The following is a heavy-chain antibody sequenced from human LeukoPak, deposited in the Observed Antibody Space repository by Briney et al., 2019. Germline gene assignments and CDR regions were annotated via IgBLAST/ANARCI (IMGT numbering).Heavy chain of an antibody. Sequence: ASVKVSCKASGGTFSSYAISWVRQAPGQGLEWMGWINPNSGDTNYAQKFQGRVTMTRDTSISTAYMELSRLRSDDTAVYYCAREWASSSSENKNNWFDPWGQGTLVTVSS. V-gene: IGHV1-2*02. J-gene: IGHJ5*02. D-gene: IGHD6-6*01. CDR1: GGTFSSYA. CDR3: AREWASSSSENKNNWFDP. CDR2: INPNSGDT.